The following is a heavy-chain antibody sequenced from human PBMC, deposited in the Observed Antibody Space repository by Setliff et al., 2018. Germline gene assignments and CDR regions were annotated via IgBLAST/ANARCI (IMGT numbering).Heavy chain of an antibody. J-gene: IGHJ4*02. CDR3: ARTGTYRYFDY. Sequence: SETLSLTCTVSGASISSGTYYWAWIRQPPGKGLEWIGRIHYRGTTYSNASLASRLTISVDTAKNQFSLKLTSVTAADTAVYYCARTGTYRYFDYWGQGTPVTVSS. V-gene: IGHV4-39*01. CDR1: GASISSGTYY. D-gene: IGHD1-1*01. CDR2: IHYRGTT.